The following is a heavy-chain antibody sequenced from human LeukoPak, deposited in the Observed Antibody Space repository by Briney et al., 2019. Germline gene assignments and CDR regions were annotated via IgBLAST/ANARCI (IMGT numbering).Heavy chain of an antibody. CDR1: GFTFISYG. CDR2: IGGYDGDR. J-gene: IGHJ4*02. D-gene: IGHD3-22*01. Sequence: ASVKVSCEASGFTFISYGFSWVRQAPGQGLEWVGWIGGYDGDRHYGENFQGRVTITTDTSTSTVYMEMRSLRSDDTAVYYCARDLWSVYDTGGYYRDFDYWGQGTLVTVSS. V-gene: IGHV1-18*01. CDR3: ARDLWSVYDTGGYYRDFDY.